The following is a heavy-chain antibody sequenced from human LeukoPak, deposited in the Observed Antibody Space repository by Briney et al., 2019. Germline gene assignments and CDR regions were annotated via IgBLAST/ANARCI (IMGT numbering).Heavy chain of an antibody. Sequence: GGSLRLSCAASGFSFSVFEMHWVRQAPGKGLEWISDISSSGTTTYYADSVKGRFTISRDNAKNSLYPQINSLRAEDTAVYFCARVVPPLYYFDYWGQGTLVTVSS. CDR1: GFSFSVFE. V-gene: IGHV3-48*03. D-gene: IGHD3-10*01. J-gene: IGHJ4*02. CDR2: ISSSGTTT. CDR3: ARVVPPLYYFDY.